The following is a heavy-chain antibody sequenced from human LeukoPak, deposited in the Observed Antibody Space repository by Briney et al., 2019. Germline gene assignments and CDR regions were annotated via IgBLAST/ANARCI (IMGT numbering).Heavy chain of an antibody. CDR2: IGWNSGSI. CDR1: GFTFDDYA. J-gene: IGHJ3*02. V-gene: IGHV3-9*01. CDR3: AKGRCSWYAAVGAFDI. D-gene: IGHD6-13*01. Sequence: PGGSLRLSCAASGFTFDDYAMHWVRQAPGKGLEWVSGIGWNSGSIGYADSVKGRFTISRDNAKNSLYLQMDSLRAEDTALYYCAKGRCSWYAAVGAFDIWGQGTMVTVSS.